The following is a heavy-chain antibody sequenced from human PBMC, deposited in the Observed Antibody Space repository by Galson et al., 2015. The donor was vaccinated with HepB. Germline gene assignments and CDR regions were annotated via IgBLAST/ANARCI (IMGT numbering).Heavy chain of an antibody. CDR3: ARDGWYYYDSSGYSETPYFYGMDV. CDR2: ISPYNGNT. J-gene: IGHJ6*02. V-gene: IGHV1-18*01. CDR1: GYTFTSYG. D-gene: IGHD3-22*01. Sequence: QSGAEVKKPGASVKVSCKASGYTFTSYGISWVRQAPGQGLEWMGWISPYNGNTNYEQKLQGRVTMTTDTSTSTAYVELRSLRSDDTAVYYCARDGWYYYDSSGYSETPYFYGMDVWGQGTTVTVS.